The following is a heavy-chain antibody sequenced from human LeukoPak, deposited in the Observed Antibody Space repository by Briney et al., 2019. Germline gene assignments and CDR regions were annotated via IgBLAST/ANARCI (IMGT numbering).Heavy chain of an antibody. CDR2: ISSSSSTI. Sequence: PSETLSLTCTVSGGSISSSSFYWAWIRQPPGKGLEWVSYISSSSSTIYYADSVKGRFTISRDNAKNSLYLQMNSLRAEDTAVYYCARERSGYYFGGFDYWGQGTLVTVSS. CDR1: GGSISSSS. CDR3: ARERSGYYFGGFDY. J-gene: IGHJ4*02. D-gene: IGHD3-22*01. V-gene: IGHV3-48*01.